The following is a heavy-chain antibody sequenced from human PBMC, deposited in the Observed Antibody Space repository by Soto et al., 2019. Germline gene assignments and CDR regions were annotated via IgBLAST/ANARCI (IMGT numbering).Heavy chain of an antibody. CDR2: IAYDGINN. D-gene: IGHD1-26*01. Sequence: GRPHRVPGTASGLTARGNYMRWIRQAPGKGLEWVAAIAYDGINNYYADSVKGRFTISRDNSKNTLYLQMSSLRPEDTSVYYCAGGSGSYYYGMDVWGQGTTVTVSS. J-gene: IGHJ6*02. V-gene: IGHV3-30-3*01. CDR1: GLTARGNY. CDR3: AGGSGSYYYGMDV.